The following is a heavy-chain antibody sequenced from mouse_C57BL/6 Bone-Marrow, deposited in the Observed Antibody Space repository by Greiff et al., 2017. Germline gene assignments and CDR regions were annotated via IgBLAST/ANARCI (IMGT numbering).Heavy chain of an antibody. CDR1: GYTFTNYW. CDR2: IYPGGGYT. J-gene: IGHJ2*01. V-gene: IGHV1-63*01. CDR3: ARSKGFDY. Sequence: VQVVESGAELVRPGTSVKMSCKASGYTFTNYWIGWAKQRPGHGLEWIGDIYPGGGYTNYNEKFKGKATLTADKSSSTAYMQCSSLTSEDSAIYYSARSKGFDYWGQGTTLTVSS.